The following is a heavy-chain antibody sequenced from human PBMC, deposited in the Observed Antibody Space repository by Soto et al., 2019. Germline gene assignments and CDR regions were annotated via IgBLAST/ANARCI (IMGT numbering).Heavy chain of an antibody. CDR1: GGSISSGGYY. V-gene: IGHV4-31*03. J-gene: IGHJ5*02. CDR3: ARGYHSSPNWFDP. Sequence: SETLSLTCTVPGGSISSGGYYWSWIRQHPGKGLEWIGYIYYSGSTYYNPSLKSRVTISVDTSKNQFSLKLSSVTAADTAVYYCARGYHSSPNWFDPWGQGTLVTVSS. D-gene: IGHD6-13*01. CDR2: IYYSGST.